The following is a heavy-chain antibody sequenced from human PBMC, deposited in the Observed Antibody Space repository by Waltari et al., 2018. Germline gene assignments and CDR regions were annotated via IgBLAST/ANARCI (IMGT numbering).Heavy chain of an antibody. J-gene: IGHJ3*02. V-gene: IGHV1-18*01. Sequence: QVQLVQSGAEVKKPAASVKVSCKASGYTFTRSGIRWVRQATGQGLEWMGWISAYNGNTNYAQKLQGRVTMTTDTSTSTAYMGLRSLRSDDTAVYYCARDRSSWYDAFDIWGQGTMVTVSS. CDR3: ARDRSSWYDAFDI. CDR2: ISAYNGNT. D-gene: IGHD6-13*01. CDR1: GYTFTRSG.